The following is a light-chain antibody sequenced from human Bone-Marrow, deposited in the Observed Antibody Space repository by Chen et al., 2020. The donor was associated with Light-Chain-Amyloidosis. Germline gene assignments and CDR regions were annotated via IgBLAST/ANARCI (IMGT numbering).Light chain of an antibody. CDR1: HDVGNY. CDR2: AAS. Sequence: DIQMTQSPSSLSASVGDSVTIACRASHDVGNYLAWYQQKPGKVPELLIYAASTLHSGVSSRVGGSGSGTDFTLTISSLQPEDFATYGCQQSYSTPRTFGQGTKLEIK. CDR3: QQSYSTPRT. J-gene: IGKJ2*01. V-gene: IGKV1-27*01.